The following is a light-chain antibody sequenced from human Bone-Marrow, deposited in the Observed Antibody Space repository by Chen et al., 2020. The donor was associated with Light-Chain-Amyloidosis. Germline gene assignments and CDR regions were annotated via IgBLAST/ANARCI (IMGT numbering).Light chain of an antibody. J-gene: IGLJ2*01. CDR2: RDT. Sequence: SYELTQPPSVSVSPGQTARITCSGDDLPTKYAYWYQQKPGQAPVLVIRRDTERPSGISERFSGSSSGTTATLTISGVQAEDEAAYHCQSADSSGTYEVIFGGGTKLTVL. V-gene: IGLV3-25*03. CDR1: DLPTKY. CDR3: QSADSSGTYEVI.